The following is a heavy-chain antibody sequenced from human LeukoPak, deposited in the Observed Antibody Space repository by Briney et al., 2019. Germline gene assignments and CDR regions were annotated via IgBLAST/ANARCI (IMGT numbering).Heavy chain of an antibody. CDR1: GGSISSYY. CDR2: IYYSGST. CDR3: ARGGLYYDFWSGYYLYDAFDI. J-gene: IGHJ3*02. Sequence: SEALSLTCTVSGGSISSYYWSWIRQPPGKGLEWIGYIYYSGSTNYNPSLKSRVTISVDTSKNQFSLKLSSVTAADTAVYYCARGGLYYDFWSGYYLYDAFDIWGQGTMVPVSS. V-gene: IGHV4-59*01. D-gene: IGHD3-3*01.